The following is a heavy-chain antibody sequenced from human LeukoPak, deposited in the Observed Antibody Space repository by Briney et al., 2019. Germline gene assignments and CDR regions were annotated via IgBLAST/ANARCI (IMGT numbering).Heavy chain of an antibody. CDR3: ARVGSSSWYRLASKSYYFDY. CDR1: GGSISSYY. J-gene: IGHJ4*02. D-gene: IGHD6-13*01. Sequence: PSETLSLTCTVSGGSISSYYWSWIRQPPGKGLEWIGYIYYSGSTNYNPSLKSRVTISVDTSKNQFSLKLSSVTAADTAVYYCARVGSSSWYRLASKSYYFDYWGQGTLVTVSS. CDR2: IYYSGST. V-gene: IGHV4-59*01.